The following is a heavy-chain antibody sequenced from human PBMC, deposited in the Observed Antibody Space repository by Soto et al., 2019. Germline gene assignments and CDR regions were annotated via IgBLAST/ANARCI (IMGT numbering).Heavy chain of an antibody. CDR3: ARAYGDYGFLENYYYYRDV. V-gene: IGHV6-1*01. Sequence: SQTLSLTCAISGDSDSSNSAALNCNRQSPTRCLETWGRTYYGSKWYNDYAVSVKSRITINPDTSKSQFSLQLNSVTPEDTAEYYCARAYGDYGFLENYYYYRDVWGKGTTVTVSS. CDR2: TYYGSKWYN. D-gene: IGHD4-17*01. J-gene: IGHJ6*03. CDR1: GDSDSSNSAA.